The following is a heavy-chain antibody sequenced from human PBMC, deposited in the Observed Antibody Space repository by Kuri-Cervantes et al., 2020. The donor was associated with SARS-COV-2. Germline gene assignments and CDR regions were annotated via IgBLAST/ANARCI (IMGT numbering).Heavy chain of an antibody. CDR2: VYYSGTT. CDR3: ARAKGIAVAGTIVWFDP. V-gene: IGHV4-39*01. CDR1: GGSTSSQSYY. D-gene: IGHD6-19*01. J-gene: IGHJ5*02. Sequence: SETLSLTCTVSGGSTSSQSYYWGWIRQPPGKGLEWIGSVYYSGTTYYNPSLKSRVTISLDTSKNQFSLKLSSVTAADTAVYYCARAKGIAVAGTIVWFDPRGQGTLVTVSS.